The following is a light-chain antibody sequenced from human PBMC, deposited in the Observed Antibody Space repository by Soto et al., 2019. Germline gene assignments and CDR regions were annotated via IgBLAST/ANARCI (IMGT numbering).Light chain of an antibody. V-gene: IGLV2-23*01. CDR3: CSYAGSSTHAV. Sequence: QSALTQPASVSGSPGQSITISCTGTSSDVGSYNLVSWYQQHPGKAPKLMLYECSKRPSGVSNLFSGSKSGNTASLTISGLQAEDEADYYCCSYAGSSTHAVFGGGTQLTVL. CDR2: ECS. J-gene: IGLJ7*01. CDR1: SSDVGSYNL.